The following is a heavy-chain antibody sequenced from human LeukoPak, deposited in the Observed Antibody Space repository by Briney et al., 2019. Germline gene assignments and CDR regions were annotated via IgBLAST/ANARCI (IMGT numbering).Heavy chain of an antibody. Sequence: GESLKISCAASGFTFSSYAMSWVRQAPGKGLEWVSAISGSGGSTYYADSVKGRFTISRDNSKNTLYLQMNSLRAEDTAVYYCATYHYFDYWGQGTLVTVSS. CDR2: ISGSGGST. V-gene: IGHV3-23*01. D-gene: IGHD2-2*02. CDR3: ATYHYFDY. J-gene: IGHJ4*02. CDR1: GFTFSSYA.